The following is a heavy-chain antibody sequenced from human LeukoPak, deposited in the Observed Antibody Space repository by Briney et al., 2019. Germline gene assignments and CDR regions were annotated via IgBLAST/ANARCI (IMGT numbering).Heavy chain of an antibody. D-gene: IGHD2-2*02. J-gene: IGHJ4*02. CDR2: IYSDNT. Sequence: GGSLRLSCTVSGFTVSSNSMSWVRQAPGKGLEWVSFIYSDNTHYSDSVKGRFTISRDNSKNTLYLQMNSLRAEDTAVYYCAKIPPDYFDYWGKGTLVTVSS. CDR1: GFTVSSNS. V-gene: IGHV3-53*01. CDR3: AKIPPDYFDY.